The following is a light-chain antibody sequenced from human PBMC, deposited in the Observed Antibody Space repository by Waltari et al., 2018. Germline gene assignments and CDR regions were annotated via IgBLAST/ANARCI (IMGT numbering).Light chain of an antibody. J-gene: IGKJ4*01. CDR2: GAS. Sequence: EIVMTQSPATLSLSPGERATLSCRASQSVSSNLAWYQQRPGQAPRLLIYGASNRATGIPDRFSGSRSGTDFTLTISSLEPEDVGFYYCLQRANWPLTFGGGTKVEIK. CDR1: QSVSSN. CDR3: LQRANWPLT. V-gene: IGKV3D-15*01.